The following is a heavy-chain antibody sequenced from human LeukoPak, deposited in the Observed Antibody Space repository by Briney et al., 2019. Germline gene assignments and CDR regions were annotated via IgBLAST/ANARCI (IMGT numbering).Heavy chain of an antibody. D-gene: IGHD6-6*01. V-gene: IGHV1-69*05. CDR1: GYTFTDYH. CDR2: IIPIFGTA. CDR3: ARGGEYSSSSRFDY. J-gene: IGHJ4*02. Sequence: SVKVSCKASGYTFTDYHIYWLRQAPGQGLEWMGGIIPIFGTANYAQKFQGRVTITTDESTSTAYMELSSLRSEDTAVYYCARGGEYSSSSRFDYWGQGTLVTVSS.